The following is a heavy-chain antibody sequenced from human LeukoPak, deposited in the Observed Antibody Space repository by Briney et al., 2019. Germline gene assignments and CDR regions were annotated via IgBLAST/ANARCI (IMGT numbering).Heavy chain of an antibody. CDR2: IIPIFGTA. CDR3: ARGPDSSTYYYFY. Sequence: GASVKVSCKASGGTFGSQAISWVRQAPGQGLEWMGGIIPIFGTANYAQKFQGKVTITADKSTSTVYMALSSLRSEDTAVYYCARGPDSSTYYYFYWGQGTLVTVSS. J-gene: IGHJ4*02. V-gene: IGHV1-69*06. CDR1: GGTFGSQA. D-gene: IGHD3-22*01.